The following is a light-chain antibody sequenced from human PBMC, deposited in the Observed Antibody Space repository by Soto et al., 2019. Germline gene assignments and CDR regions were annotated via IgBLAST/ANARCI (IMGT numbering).Light chain of an antibody. J-gene: IGKJ1*01. CDR3: QQYNSYSWT. CDR2: DAS. CDR1: QGISVW. Sequence: DIQMTQSPSTLSASVGDRVTITCRASQGISVWLAWYQQKPGKAPKLLIYDASSLESGVPSRFSGSGSGTELTLTISSLQPDDFATYYCQQYNSYSWTFGQGSKVDIK. V-gene: IGKV1-5*01.